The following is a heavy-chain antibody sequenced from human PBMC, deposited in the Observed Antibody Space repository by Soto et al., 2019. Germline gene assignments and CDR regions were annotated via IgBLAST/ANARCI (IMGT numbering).Heavy chain of an antibody. CDR2: ISSSGSTI. J-gene: IGHJ4*02. V-gene: IGHV3-11*01. Sequence: RLACAASGFTFSDYYMSWIRQAPGKGLEWVSYISSSGSTIYYADSVKGRFTISRDNAKNSLYLQMNSLRAEDTAVYYCARTNYGDYLFDYWGQGTLVTVSS. CDR3: ARTNYGDYLFDY. CDR1: GFTFSDYY. D-gene: IGHD4-17*01.